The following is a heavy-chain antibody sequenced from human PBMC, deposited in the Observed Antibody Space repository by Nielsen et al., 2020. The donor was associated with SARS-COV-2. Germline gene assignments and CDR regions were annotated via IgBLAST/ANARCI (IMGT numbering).Heavy chain of an antibody. CDR2: TYYRSKWYN. J-gene: IGHJ6*03. D-gene: IGHD6-13*01. V-gene: IGHV6-1*01. CDR3: ARVKVGHSSSWYRSDYYYYMDV. Sequence: SCAISGDSVSSNSAAWNWLRQSPSRGLEWLGRTYYRSKWYNDYAVSVKSRITINPDTSKNQFSMQLNSVTPEDTAVYYCARVKVGHSSSWYRSDYYYYMDVWGKGTTVTVSS. CDR1: GDSVSSNSAA.